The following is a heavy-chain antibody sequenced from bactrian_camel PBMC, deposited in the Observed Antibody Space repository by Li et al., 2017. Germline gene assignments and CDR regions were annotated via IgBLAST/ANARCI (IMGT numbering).Heavy chain of an antibody. J-gene: IGHJ4*01. V-gene: IGHV3S53*01. CDR1: GVATQRYC. Sequence: VQLVESGGGSVQAGGSLRLSCVASGVATQRYCMGWFRQVPGKQREDVAIVDDDGDPTYAPSVRGRFTISKDNAKMTLFLEMNNLRPEDTAMYYCAADLTLPCVHKMVARVADYWGQGTQVTVS. CDR2: VDDDGDP. D-gene: IGHD2*01. CDR3: AADLTLPCVHKMVARVADY.